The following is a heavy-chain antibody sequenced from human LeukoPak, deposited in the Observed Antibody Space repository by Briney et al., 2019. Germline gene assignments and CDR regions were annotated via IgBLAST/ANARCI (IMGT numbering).Heavy chain of an antibody. D-gene: IGHD4-17*01. V-gene: IGHV4-30-4*01. CDR3: AREGYGDYVAPLFDY. J-gene: IGHJ4*02. CDR2: IYYSGST. CDR1: GGSISSGDYY. Sequence: SQTLSLTCTVSGGSISSGDYYWSWIRQPPGKGLEWIGYIYYSGSTYYNPSLKSRVTISVDTSKNQFSLKLSSVTAADTAVYYCAREGYGDYVAPLFDYWGQGTLVTVSS.